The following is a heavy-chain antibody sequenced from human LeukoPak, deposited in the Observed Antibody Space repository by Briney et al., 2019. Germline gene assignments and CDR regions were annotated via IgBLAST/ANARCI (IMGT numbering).Heavy chain of an antibody. CDR1: GFTFDDYG. J-gene: IGHJ6*03. V-gene: IGHV3-20*04. CDR2: INWNGGST. Sequence: GGSLRLSCAASGFTFDDYGMSWVRQAPGKGLEWVSGINWNGGSTGYADSVKGRFTISRDNAKNSLCLQMNSLRAEDTALYYCAGSIAARYYYYYYMDVWGKGTTVTVSS. CDR3: AGSIAARYYYYYYMDV. D-gene: IGHD6-6*01.